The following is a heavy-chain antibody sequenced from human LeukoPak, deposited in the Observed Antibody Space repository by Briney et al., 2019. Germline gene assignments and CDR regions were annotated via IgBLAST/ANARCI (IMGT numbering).Heavy chain of an antibody. CDR3: ARGGTTVAGTFWFDP. CDR2: IYHSGST. CDR1: GGSISSSNW. V-gene: IGHV4-4*02. Sequence: SGTLSLTCAVSGGSISSSNWWSWVRQPPGKGLEWIGEIYHSGSTNYNPSLKSRVTISVDKSKSQFSLELSSVTAADTAVYYCARGGTTVAGTFWFDPWGQGTLVTVSS. D-gene: IGHD6-19*01. J-gene: IGHJ5*02.